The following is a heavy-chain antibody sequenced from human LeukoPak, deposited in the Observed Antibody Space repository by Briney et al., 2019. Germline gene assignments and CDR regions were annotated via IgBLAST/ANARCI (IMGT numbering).Heavy chain of an antibody. J-gene: IGHJ4*02. D-gene: IGHD6-13*01. CDR3: AKDGGISWPYYLDY. V-gene: IGHV3-9*01. CDR1: GCTFDDYA. CDR2: ITWSGGKK. Sequence: GGSLRLSCAASGCTFDDYAMHWVRQAPGKGLEWVSGITWSGGKKNYADSVRGRFTISRDNAKNSLNLQMNSLSAEDTALYYCAKDGGISWPYYLDYWGRGTLVIVSS.